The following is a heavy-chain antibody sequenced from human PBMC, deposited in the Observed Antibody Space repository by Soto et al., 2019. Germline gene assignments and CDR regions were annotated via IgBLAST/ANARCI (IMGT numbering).Heavy chain of an antibody. CDR3: AKSKYGDSPLMDV. Sequence: QLVESGGTLVQTGGSLRLSCGGSGFTFEDYAMYWVRQPPGKGLEWGSGISWNGDLLGYADSVRGRFIISRDDVKKTLYLQMKSLRNDDTALYYFAKSKYGDSPLMDVWGRGTTVAVS. J-gene: IGHJ6*02. D-gene: IGHD4-17*01. V-gene: IGHV3-9*01. CDR1: GFTFEDYA. CDR2: ISWNGDLL.